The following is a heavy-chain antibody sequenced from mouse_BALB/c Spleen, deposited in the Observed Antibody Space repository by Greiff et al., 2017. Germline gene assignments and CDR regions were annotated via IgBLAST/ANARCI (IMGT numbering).Heavy chain of an antibody. V-gene: IGHV1S29*02. CDR3: ASYYYGSSYWYFDV. J-gene: IGHJ1*01. CDR1: GYTFTDYN. CDR2: IYPYNGGT. Sequence: EVQLQQSGPELVKPGASVKISCKASGYTFTDYNMHWVKQSHGKSLEWIGYIYPYNGGTGYNQKFKSKATLTVDNSSSTAYMELRSLTSEDSAVYYCASYYYGSSYWYFDVWGAGTTVTVSS. D-gene: IGHD1-1*01.